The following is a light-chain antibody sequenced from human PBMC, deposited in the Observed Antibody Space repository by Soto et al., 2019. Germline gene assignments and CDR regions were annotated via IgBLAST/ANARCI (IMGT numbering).Light chain of an antibody. CDR2: EVS. CDR1: SSDVGGYNY. Sequence: QSVLTQPPSASGSPGQSVTISCTGTSSDVGGYNYVSWYQQYPGKAPKLMIYEVSKRPSGVPDRFSGSKSGKTASLTVSGLQPEDEADYYCTSYAGSNIWVFGGGTKVPVL. J-gene: IGLJ3*02. CDR3: TSYAGSNIWV. V-gene: IGLV2-8*01.